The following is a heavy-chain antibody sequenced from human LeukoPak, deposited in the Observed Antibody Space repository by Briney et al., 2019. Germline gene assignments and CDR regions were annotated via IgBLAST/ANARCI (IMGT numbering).Heavy chain of an antibody. J-gene: IGHJ3*02. CDR2: INQDGSEE. CDR3: ARELRAFDI. Sequence: GGSLRLSCAASGFTFSHYWLNWVRQAPGKGLEWVANINQDGSEEYYVDSVKGRFTISRDNAKKSLYLQMNSLRAEDTAVYYCARELRAFDIWGQGTMVTVSS. V-gene: IGHV3-7*05. CDR1: GFTFSHYW.